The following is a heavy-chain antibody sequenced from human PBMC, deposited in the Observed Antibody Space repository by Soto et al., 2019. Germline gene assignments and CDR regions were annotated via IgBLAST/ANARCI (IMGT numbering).Heavy chain of an antibody. CDR3: ARHGYYYGSGSYDNWFDP. CDR1: GGSISSSSYY. Sequence: SETLSLTCTVSGGSISSSSYYWGWIRQPPGKGLEWIGSIYYSGSTYYNPSLKSRVTISVDTSKNQFSLKLSSVTAADTAVYYCARHGYYYGSGSYDNWFDPWGQGTLVTVSS. D-gene: IGHD3-10*01. CDR2: IYYSGST. J-gene: IGHJ5*02. V-gene: IGHV4-39*01.